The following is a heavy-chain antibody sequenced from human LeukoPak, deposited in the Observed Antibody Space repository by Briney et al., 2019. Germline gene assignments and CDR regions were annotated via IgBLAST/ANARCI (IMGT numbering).Heavy chain of an antibody. CDR3: AKPDSSGWLFTVEYYFDY. J-gene: IGHJ4*02. D-gene: IGHD6-19*01. Sequence: PGGSLRLSCAASGFTFSSYAMSWVRQAPGKGLEWVSAISGSGGSTYYADSVKGRFTISRDNSKNTLYLQMNGLRAEDTAVYYCAKPDSSGWLFTVEYYFDYWGQGTLVTVSS. CDR2: ISGSGGST. V-gene: IGHV3-23*01. CDR1: GFTFSSYA.